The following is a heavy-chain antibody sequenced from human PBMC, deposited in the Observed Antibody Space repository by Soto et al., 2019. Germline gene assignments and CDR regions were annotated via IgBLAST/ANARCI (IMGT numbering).Heavy chain of an antibody. Sequence: GGSLRLSCAASGFTFSSYAMHWVRQAPGKGLEWVAVISYDGSNKYYADSVKGRFTISRDNSKNTLYLQMNSLRAEDTAVYYCARDKLHYYDSSGYYIWGQGTLVTVSS. D-gene: IGHD3-22*01. CDR1: GFTFSSYA. J-gene: IGHJ4*02. CDR3: ARDKLHYYDSSGYYI. V-gene: IGHV3-30-3*01. CDR2: ISYDGSNK.